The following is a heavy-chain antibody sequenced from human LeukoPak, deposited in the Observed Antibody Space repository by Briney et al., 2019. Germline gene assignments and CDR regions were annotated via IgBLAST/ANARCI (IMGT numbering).Heavy chain of an antibody. CDR3: AKSMVRGVSHYYFDY. J-gene: IGHJ4*02. V-gene: IGHV3-21*01. CDR2: ISSSSSYI. Sequence: GGSLRLSCAASGFAFSSYAMHWVRQAPGKGLEWVSSISSSSSYIYYADSVKGRFTISRDNAKNSLYLQMNSLRAEDTAVYYCAKSMVRGVSHYYFDYWGQGTLVTVSS. CDR1: GFAFSSYA. D-gene: IGHD3-10*01.